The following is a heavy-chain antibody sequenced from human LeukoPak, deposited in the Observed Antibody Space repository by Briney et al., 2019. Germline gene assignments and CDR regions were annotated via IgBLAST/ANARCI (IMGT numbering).Heavy chain of an antibody. CDR2: ISSSSSIK. J-gene: IGHJ4*02. CDR1: GFIFSRYS. CDR3: AKASSGWSFDY. V-gene: IGHV3-48*01. Sequence: GGSLRLSCAASGFIFSRYSMNWVRQAPGKGLEWVSYISSSSSIKYYAGSVKGRFTISRDNAKNSLYLQMNSLRAEDTAVYYCAKASSGWSFDYWGQGTLATVSS. D-gene: IGHD6-19*01.